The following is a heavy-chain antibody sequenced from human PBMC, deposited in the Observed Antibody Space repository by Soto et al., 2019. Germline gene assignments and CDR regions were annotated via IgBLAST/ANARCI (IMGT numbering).Heavy chain of an antibody. CDR1: GFTFSSYS. CDR3: ARDVAYCSGGSCYGRDGHYYYGMDV. J-gene: IGHJ6*02. Sequence: GGSLRLSCAASGFTFSSYSMNWVRQAPGKGLEWVSSISSSSSYIYYADSVKGRFTISRDNAKNSLYLQMNSLRAEDTAVYYCARDVAYCSGGSCYGRDGHYYYGMDVWGQGTTVTVSS. CDR2: ISSSSSYI. V-gene: IGHV3-21*01. D-gene: IGHD2-15*01.